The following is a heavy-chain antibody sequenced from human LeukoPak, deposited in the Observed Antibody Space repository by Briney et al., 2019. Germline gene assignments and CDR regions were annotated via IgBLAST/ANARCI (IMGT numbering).Heavy chain of an antibody. J-gene: IGHJ4*02. CDR2: IRYDGSNK. Sequence: PGGSLRLSCAASGFTFSSYGMHWVRQAPGKGLEWVAFIRYDGSNKYYADSVKGRFTISRDNSKNTLYLQMNSLRAEDTAVYYCAKATAVDTVDYWGQGTLVTVSS. CDR1: GFTFSSYG. V-gene: IGHV3-30*02. CDR3: AKATAVDTVDY. D-gene: IGHD5-18*01.